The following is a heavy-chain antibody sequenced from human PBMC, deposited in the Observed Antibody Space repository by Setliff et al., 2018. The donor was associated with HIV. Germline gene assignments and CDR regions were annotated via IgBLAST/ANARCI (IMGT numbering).Heavy chain of an antibody. Sequence: TSETLSLTCAVAGGSISRRNRWSWVRQPPGKGREWIGEIYHSGSTNYNPSLKSRVTISVGKSKNQFSRKLIAVPASDTAVYYCARATWLVHPFPLYYFDYWGQGTLVTVSS. J-gene: IGHJ4*02. CDR1: GGSISRRNR. CDR2: IYHSGST. V-gene: IGHV4-4*02. CDR3: ARATWLVHPFPLYYFDY. D-gene: IGHD6-19*01.